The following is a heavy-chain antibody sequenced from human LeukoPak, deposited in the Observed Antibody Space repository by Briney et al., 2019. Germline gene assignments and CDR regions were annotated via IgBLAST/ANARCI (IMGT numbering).Heavy chain of an antibody. Sequence: GGSLRLSCAASGFTFSSYWMHWVRQAPGKGQVWVSRINRDGSSTSYADSVKGRFTISRDNAKNTLYLQMNSLRAEDTAVYYCARGIGLDFDYWGQGTLVTVSS. CDR2: INRDGSST. CDR3: ARGIGLDFDY. CDR1: GFTFSSYW. J-gene: IGHJ4*02. V-gene: IGHV3-74*01. D-gene: IGHD2-15*01.